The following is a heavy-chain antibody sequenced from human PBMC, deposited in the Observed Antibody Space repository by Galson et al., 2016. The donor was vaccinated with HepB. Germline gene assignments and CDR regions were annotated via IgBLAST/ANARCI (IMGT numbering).Heavy chain of an antibody. CDR2: ITYDGSNT. J-gene: IGHJ6*02. CDR3: ARVRTPNSYGSGTYYYYYAMDV. D-gene: IGHD3-10*01. CDR1: GFTCSSHA. V-gene: IGHV3-30-3*01. Sequence: SLRLSCAASGFTCSSHAMHWVRQAPGKGLEWVAVITYDGSNTYYADAVKGRFTISRDNSKNSLYLPMNSLRAEDTAVYYCARVRTPNSYGSGTYYYYYAMDVWGQGSKVTVSS.